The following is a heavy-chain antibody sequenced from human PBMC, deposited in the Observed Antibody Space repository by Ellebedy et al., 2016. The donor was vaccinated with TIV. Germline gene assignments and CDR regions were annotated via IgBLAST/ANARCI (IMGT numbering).Heavy chain of an antibody. D-gene: IGHD3-22*01. CDR2: VTHGGSA. J-gene: IGHJ5*02. CDR1: GGSFSGYY. V-gene: IGHV4-34*01. CDR3: ATESQNSNGWFGL. Sequence: SETLSLTXGVYGGSFSGYYWTWIRQSPGQGLEWIGEVTHGGSAISNPSLGSRLTISADTSKNQFFMRLSSVIAADAAMYYCATESQNSNGWFGLWGQGTLVTVSS.